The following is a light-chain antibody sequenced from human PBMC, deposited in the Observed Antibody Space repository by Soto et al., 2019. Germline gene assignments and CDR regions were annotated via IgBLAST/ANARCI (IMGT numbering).Light chain of an antibody. CDR2: DAS. CDR3: QQYVTSSWT. J-gene: IGKJ1*01. Sequence: EIVLTQSPVTLSLSAGERCTLSCMASQSVINNYLAWYQQKAGQAPRLLIYDASTRATGIPDRFSGSGSGTDFTLTISRLEAEDFAVYYCQQYVTSSWTFGQGTKVDIK. CDR1: QSVINNY. V-gene: IGKV3-20*01.